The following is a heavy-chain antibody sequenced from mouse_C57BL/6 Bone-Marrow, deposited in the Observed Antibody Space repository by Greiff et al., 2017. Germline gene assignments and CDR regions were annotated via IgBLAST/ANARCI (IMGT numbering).Heavy chain of an antibody. CDR3: APIDGYDYCFAY. V-gene: IGHV1-74*01. CDR2: IHPSDSDT. Sequence: QVQLKQPGAELVKPGASVKVSCKASGYTFTSYWLHWVKQRPGQGLEWIGRIHPSDSDTNYNQKFKGKATLTVDKSSSTAYMQLIILTSEDSSFYYCAPIDGYDYCFAYWGPGTLVTVSA. J-gene: IGHJ3*01. CDR1: GYTFTSYW. D-gene: IGHD2-2*01.